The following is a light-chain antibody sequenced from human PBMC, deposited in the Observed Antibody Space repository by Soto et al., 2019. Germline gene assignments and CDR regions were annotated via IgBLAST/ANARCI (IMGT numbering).Light chain of an antibody. Sequence: QSVLTQPPSASGSPGQSVTISCTGSSSDVGGYNYVSWYQQHPGKAPTLMIYEVNKRPSGVPDRFSGSKSGSTAPLTVSGLQDEDEADYYYSSYTSSSTLFGTGTKVTVL. CDR3: SSYTSSSTL. J-gene: IGLJ1*01. V-gene: IGLV2-8*01. CDR2: EVN. CDR1: SSDVGGYNY.